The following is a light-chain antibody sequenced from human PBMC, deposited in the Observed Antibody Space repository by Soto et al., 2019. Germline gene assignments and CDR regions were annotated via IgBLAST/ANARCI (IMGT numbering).Light chain of an antibody. CDR1: QSGLYSSNNKNY. CDR2: WAS. CDR3: HQYYNIPFT. V-gene: IGKV4-1*01. J-gene: IGKJ3*01. Sequence: DIVMTQSPDSLAVSLGERATINCKSIQSGLYSSNNKNYLAWYQQNPGQPPKLLFYWASTRESGVPDRFSASGSGTDFTLTISSLQAEDVAVYYCHQYYNIPFTFGPGTTVDIK.